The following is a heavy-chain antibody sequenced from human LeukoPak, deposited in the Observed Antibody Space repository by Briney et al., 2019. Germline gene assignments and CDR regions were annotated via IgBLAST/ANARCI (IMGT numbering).Heavy chain of an antibody. V-gene: IGHV4-59*08. D-gene: IGHD3-22*01. Sequence: SETLCLTCTVSRGAISTYYWSWIRQPPGKGLEWIGYMYYSGSTNYNSSLKSRVTMSVDTSKNQFSLNLSNLTAADTAVYYCARLRRYYYDRSGYGPLFFVLWPRGTLVTVSS. CDR3: ARLRRYYYDRSGYGPLFFVL. J-gene: IGHJ2*01. CDR1: RGAISTYY. CDR2: MYYSGST.